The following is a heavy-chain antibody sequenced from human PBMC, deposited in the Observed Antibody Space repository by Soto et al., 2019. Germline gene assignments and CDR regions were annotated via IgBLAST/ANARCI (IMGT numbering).Heavy chain of an antibody. Sequence: SETLSLTCAVSGGSISSSNWWSWVRQPPGKGLEWIGEIYHSGSTNYNPSLKSRVTISVDKSKNQFSLKLSSVTAADTAVYYCARVWTTVTNWFDPCGQGNLVTVSS. CDR3: ARVWTTVTNWFDP. CDR1: GGSISSSNW. D-gene: IGHD4-17*01. CDR2: IYHSGST. V-gene: IGHV4-4*02. J-gene: IGHJ5*02.